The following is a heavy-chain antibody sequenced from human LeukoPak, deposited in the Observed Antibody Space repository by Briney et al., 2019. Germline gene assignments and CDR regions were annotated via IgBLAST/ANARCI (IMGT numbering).Heavy chain of an antibody. J-gene: IGHJ6*04. CDR1: GFTFSSYW. V-gene: IGHV3-7*03. Sequence: GGSLRLFCAASGFTFSSYWMSWVRQAPGKGLEWVANIKQDGSEKYYVDSVKGRFTISRDNAKNSLYLQMNSLRAEDTAVYYCARDRGVPAAGVDVWGKGTTVTVSS. D-gene: IGHD2-2*01. CDR3: ARDRGVPAAGVDV. CDR2: IKQDGSEK.